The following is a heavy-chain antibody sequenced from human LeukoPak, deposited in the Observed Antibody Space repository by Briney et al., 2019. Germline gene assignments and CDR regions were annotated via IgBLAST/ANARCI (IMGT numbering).Heavy chain of an antibody. D-gene: IGHD3-22*01. CDR2: ISGSGGST. V-gene: IGHV3-23*01. Sequence: GGSLRLSCAASGFTFSSYAMSWVRQAPGKGLEWVSAISGSGGSTHYADSVKGRFTISRDNSKNTLYLQMNSLRAEDTAVYYCAKLTGYYDSSGSDAFDIWGQGTMVTVSS. CDR3: AKLTGYYDSSGSDAFDI. CDR1: GFTFSSYA. J-gene: IGHJ3*02.